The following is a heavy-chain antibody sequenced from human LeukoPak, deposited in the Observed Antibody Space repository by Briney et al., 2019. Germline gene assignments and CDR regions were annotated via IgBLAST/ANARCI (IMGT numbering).Heavy chain of an antibody. D-gene: IGHD2-2*03. CDR2: LRGNDET. CDR3: ARASWISHADAVC. V-gene: IGHV3-23*01. J-gene: IGHJ4*02. CDR1: GFNFRDYA. Sequence: GGSLRLSCAASGFNFRDYAMSWVRLSPARGLEWVSSLRGNDETFYANSVRGRFTLSRDDSKNTVYLQLNNLRVEDTAIYYCARASWISHADAVCWGQGTLVTVAS.